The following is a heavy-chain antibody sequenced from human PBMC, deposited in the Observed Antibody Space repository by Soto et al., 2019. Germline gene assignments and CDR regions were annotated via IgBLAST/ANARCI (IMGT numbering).Heavy chain of an antibody. J-gene: IGHJ4*02. CDR2: ISGSGGST. Sequence: PGGSLRLSCAASGFTFSSYAMSWVRQAPGKGLEWVSAISGSGGSTYYADSVKGRFTISRDNSKNTLYLQMNSLRAGDTAVYYCAKAPAEIRLRFDYWGQGTLVTVSS. V-gene: IGHV3-23*01. CDR1: GFTFSSYA. D-gene: IGHD5-18*01. CDR3: AKAPAEIRLRFDY.